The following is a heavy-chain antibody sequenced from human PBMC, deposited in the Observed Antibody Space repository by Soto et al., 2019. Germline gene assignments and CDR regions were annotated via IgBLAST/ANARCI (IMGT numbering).Heavy chain of an antibody. V-gene: IGHV5-51*01. Sequence: PGESLKISCKGSGYSFTSYWTGWVRQMPGKGLEWMGIIYPGDSDTRYSPSFQGQVTISADKSISTAYLQWSSLKASDTAMYYCARHPGCGGDCYDNWFDPWGQGTLVTVSS. CDR1: GYSFTSYW. CDR2: IYPGDSDT. D-gene: IGHD2-21*02. CDR3: ARHPGCGGDCYDNWFDP. J-gene: IGHJ5*02.